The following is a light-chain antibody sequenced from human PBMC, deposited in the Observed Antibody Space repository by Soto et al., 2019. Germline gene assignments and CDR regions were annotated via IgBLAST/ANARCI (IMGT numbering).Light chain of an antibody. CDR2: EGS. V-gene: IGLV2-23*01. CDR1: ISDVGSYNL. Sequence: QSALTQPASVSGSPGQSITISCTGTISDVGSYNLVSWYQQHPGKAPKLMIYEGSKRPSGVSNRFSGSKSGNTASLIISGLQAEDEADYYCCSYAGSSTVVFGGGTKLTVL. J-gene: IGLJ2*01. CDR3: CSYAGSSTVV.